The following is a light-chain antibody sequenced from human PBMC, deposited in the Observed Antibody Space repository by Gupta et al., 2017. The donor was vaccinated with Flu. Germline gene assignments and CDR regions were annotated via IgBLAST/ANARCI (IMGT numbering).Light chain of an antibody. CDR3: AAWDDSRNGQV. Sequence: QSVLTQPPSASGTPGQRVTISGSASSSNIGSNSANWYQQLPGTAPKRLIYSNNQRPSGVPDRFSGSKSGTSASLAISGLQSEDEADDYCAAWDDSRNGQVFGGGTKLTVL. J-gene: IGLJ3*02. CDR2: SNN. V-gene: IGLV1-44*01. CDR1: SSNIGSNS.